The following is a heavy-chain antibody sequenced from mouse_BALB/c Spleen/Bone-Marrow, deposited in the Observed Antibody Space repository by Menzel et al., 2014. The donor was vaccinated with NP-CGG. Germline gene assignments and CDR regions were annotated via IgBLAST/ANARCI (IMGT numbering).Heavy chain of an antibody. Sequence: QVQLQQSGPGLVAPSQSLSITCTVSGFSLTSYGVSWVRQPPGKGLEWLGVIWGDGSTNYHSALISRLSTSKDNSKSQVFLKLSSLQTDDTATYYCAKGEPYLAWFAYWGQGTLVTVSA. CDR3: AKGEPYLAWFAY. CDR2: IWGDGST. V-gene: IGHV2-3*01. CDR1: GFSLTSYG. J-gene: IGHJ3*01. D-gene: IGHD5-1*01.